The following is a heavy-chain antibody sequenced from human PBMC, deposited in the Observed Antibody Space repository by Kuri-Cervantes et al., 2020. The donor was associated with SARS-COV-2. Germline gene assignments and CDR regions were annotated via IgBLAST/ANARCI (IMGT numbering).Heavy chain of an antibody. CDR3: AKAGGTIPPTADY. Sequence: GESLKISCAASGFTVSSYGMHWVRQAPGKGLEWVAFIRYDGSNKYYADSVKGRFTISRDNSKNTLYLQMNSLRAEDTAVYYCAKAGGTIPPTADYWGQGTLVTVSS. CDR1: GFTVSSYG. CDR2: IRYDGSNK. V-gene: IGHV3-30*02. J-gene: IGHJ4*02. D-gene: IGHD3-9*01.